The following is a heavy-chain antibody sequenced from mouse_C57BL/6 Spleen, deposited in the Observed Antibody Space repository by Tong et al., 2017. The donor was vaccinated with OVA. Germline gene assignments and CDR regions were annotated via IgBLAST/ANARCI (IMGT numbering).Heavy chain of an antibody. CDR1: GFTFSSYA. J-gene: IGHJ2*01. Sequence: EVQLQESGEGLVKPGGSLKLSCAASGFTFSSYAMSWVRQTPEKRLEWVAYISSGGDYIYYADTVKGRFTISRDNARNTLYLQMSSLKSEDTAMYYCTRDGGWDSGYFDYWGQGTTLTVSS. D-gene: IGHD4-1*01. CDR3: TRDGGWDSGYFDY. CDR2: ISSGGDYI. V-gene: IGHV5-9-1*02.